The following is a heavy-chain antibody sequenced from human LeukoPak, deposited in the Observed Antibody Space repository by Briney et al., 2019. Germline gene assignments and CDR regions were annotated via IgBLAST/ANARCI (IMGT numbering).Heavy chain of an antibody. J-gene: IGHJ5*02. V-gene: IGHV3-30*04. CDR1: GFTFSSYA. D-gene: IGHD2-15*01. CDR3: ARAGSRALLTWFDP. Sequence: GGSLRLSCAASGFTFSSYAMHWVRQAPGKGLEWVAVISYDGSNKKYADSVKGRFTISRDNSKNTLYLQMNSLRPEDTAVYYCARAGSRALLTWFDPWGQGTLVTVSS. CDR2: ISYDGSNK.